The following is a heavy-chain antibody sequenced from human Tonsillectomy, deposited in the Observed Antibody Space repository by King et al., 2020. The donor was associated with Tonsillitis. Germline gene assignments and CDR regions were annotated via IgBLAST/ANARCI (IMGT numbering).Heavy chain of an antibody. CDR1: GFAFDDFA. CDR3: AKAFYYASGNSEH. Sequence: QLVQSGGGLVQPGKSLRLSCVASGFAFDDFAMHWVRQTPGKGLEWVSGISWNSGTIGYADSVRGRFTVSRDNAKNTLYLQMHSLRTEDTAFYYCAKAFYYASGNSEHWGQGTLVTVSS. CDR2: ISWNSGTI. V-gene: IGHV3-9*01. J-gene: IGHJ4*02. D-gene: IGHD3-10*01.